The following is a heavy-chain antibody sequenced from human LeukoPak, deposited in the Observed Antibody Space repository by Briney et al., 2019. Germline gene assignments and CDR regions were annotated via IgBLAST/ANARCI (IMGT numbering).Heavy chain of an antibody. CDR3: ARFYCSGGSCYSFSDAFDI. V-gene: IGHV3-7*01. CDR1: GFTFSSYW. CDR2: IKQDGSEK. Sequence: PGGSLRLSCAASGFTFSSYWMSWVRQAPGKGLEWVANIKQDGSEKYYVDSVKGRFTISRDNAKNSLYLQMNSLRAEDTAVYYCARFYCSGGSCYSFSDAFDIWGQGTMVTVSS. J-gene: IGHJ3*02. D-gene: IGHD2-15*01.